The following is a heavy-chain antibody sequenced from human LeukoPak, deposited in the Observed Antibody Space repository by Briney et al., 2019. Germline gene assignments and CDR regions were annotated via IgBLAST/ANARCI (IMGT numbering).Heavy chain of an antibody. J-gene: IGHJ4*02. V-gene: IGHV3-23*01. CDR3: AKQSSSWLFDY. D-gene: IGHD6-13*01. Sequence: SCKASGGTFSSYAMSWVRQAPGKGLEWVSTISGSGSGTYYADSVKGRFTISRDNSKNTLYLQMNSLRAEDTAVYYCAKQSSSWLFDYWGQGTLVTVSS. CDR1: GGTFSSYA. CDR2: ISGSGSGT.